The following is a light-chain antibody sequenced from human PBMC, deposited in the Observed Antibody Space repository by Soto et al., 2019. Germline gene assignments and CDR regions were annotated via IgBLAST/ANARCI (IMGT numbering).Light chain of an antibody. Sequence: DIRMTQSPSTLSSSLGDRVTITGRASQSISTWLAWYQQKPGKAPKLLIYAASSLQSGVPSRFSGSGSGTDFTLTISSLQPEDFATYYCQQSYSTPRTFGQGTKWIS. CDR1: QSISTW. CDR3: QQSYSTPRT. J-gene: IGKJ1*01. CDR2: AAS. V-gene: IGKV1-39*01.